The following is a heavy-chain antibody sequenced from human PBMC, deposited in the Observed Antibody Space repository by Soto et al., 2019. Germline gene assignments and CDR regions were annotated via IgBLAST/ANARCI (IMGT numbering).Heavy chain of an antibody. CDR3: ARAAGVLRYFDWFTSHDAFDI. Sequence: KTSETLSLTCTVSGGSISSGDYYWSWIRQPPGKGLEWIGYIYYSGSTYYNPSLKSRVTISVDTSKNQFSLRLSSVTAADTAVYYCARAAGVLRYFDWFTSHDAFDIWGQGTMVTVSS. CDR1: GGSISSGDYY. CDR2: IYYSGST. D-gene: IGHD3-9*01. J-gene: IGHJ3*02. V-gene: IGHV4-30-4*01.